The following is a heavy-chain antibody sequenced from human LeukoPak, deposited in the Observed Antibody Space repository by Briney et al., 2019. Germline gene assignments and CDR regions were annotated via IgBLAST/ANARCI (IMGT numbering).Heavy chain of an antibody. D-gene: IGHD6-6*01. CDR2: ITDSNGNG. J-gene: IGHJ6*03. V-gene: IGHV1-18*01. CDR1: GYTFTSYG. CDR3: ARGSSSIFFYYMDV. Sequence: ASVKVSFKSSGYTFTSYGISWVRQAPGQGLELMGWITDSNGNGNYAQKFQGRVTMITEKSTNTPYMELRSIRSDDTAVYYCARGSSSIFFYYMDVWGKGTTVTVSS.